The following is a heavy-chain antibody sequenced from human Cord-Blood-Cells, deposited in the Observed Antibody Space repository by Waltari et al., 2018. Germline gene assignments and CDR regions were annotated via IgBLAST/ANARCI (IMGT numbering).Heavy chain of an antibody. CDR2: INPSGGST. CDR1: GYTFTSYY. D-gene: IGHD1-26*01. CDR3: AGGSYFNWFDP. J-gene: IGHJ5*02. Sequence: QVQLVQSGAEVKKPGASVKVSCKASGYTFTSYYMHWGRQAPGQGLEWMGIINPSGGSTSYAQKFQGRVTMTRDTSTSTVYMELSSLRSEDTAVYYCAGGSYFNWFDPWGQGTLVTVSS. V-gene: IGHV1-46*01.